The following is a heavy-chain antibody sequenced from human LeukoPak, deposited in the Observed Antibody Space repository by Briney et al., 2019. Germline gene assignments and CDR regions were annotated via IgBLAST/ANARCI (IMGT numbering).Heavy chain of an antibody. CDR2: IYYSGST. Sequence: SETLSLTCAVSGGSITSYYWSWIRQPPGKGLEWIGYIYYSGSTNYNPSLKSRVTISVDTSKNQFSLKLSSVTAADTAVCYCARLMDIVGWFDPWGQGTLVTVSS. CDR1: GGSITSYY. V-gene: IGHV4-59*08. D-gene: IGHD2-2*03. J-gene: IGHJ5*02. CDR3: ARLMDIVGWFDP.